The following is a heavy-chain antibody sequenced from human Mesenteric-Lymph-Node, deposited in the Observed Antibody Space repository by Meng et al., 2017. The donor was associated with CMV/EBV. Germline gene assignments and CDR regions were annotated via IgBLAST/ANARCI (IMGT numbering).Heavy chain of an antibody. CDR2: IYYSGST. J-gene: IGHJ6*02. V-gene: IGHV4-59*01. CDR3: AREMVVIATSKYYYYYYGMDV. D-gene: IGHD2-21*01. Sequence: SETLSLTCTVSGGSISSYYWSWIRQPPGKGLEWIGYIYYSGSTNYNPSLKSRVTISVDTSKNQFSLKLSSVTAADTAVYYCAREMVVIATSKYYYYYYGMDVWGQGTTVTVSS. CDR1: GGSISSYY.